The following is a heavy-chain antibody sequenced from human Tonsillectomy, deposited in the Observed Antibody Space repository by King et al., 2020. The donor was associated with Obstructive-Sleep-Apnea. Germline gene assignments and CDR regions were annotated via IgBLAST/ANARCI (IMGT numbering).Heavy chain of an antibody. V-gene: IGHV3-23*04. CDR3: AKGMTTVTENWFDP. CDR1: GFTFSSFA. J-gene: IGHJ5*02. CDR2: ISGSGGST. D-gene: IGHD4-17*01. Sequence: QLVQSGGGLVQPGGSLRLSCSASGFTFSSFAMSWVRQAPGNGLEWVSAISGSGGSTYYADSVKGRFTISRYNSKNTLCLQMNSLRAEDTAVYYCAKGMTTVTENWFDPWGQGTLVTVSS.